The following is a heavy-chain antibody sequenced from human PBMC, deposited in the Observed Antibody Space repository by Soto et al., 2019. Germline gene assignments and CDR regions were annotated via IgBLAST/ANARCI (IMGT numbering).Heavy chain of an antibody. CDR3: ARGISTTRYYYYYGMDV. V-gene: IGHV1-46*01. J-gene: IGHJ6*02. D-gene: IGHD2-2*01. CDR1: GYTLTSYN. CDR2: INPSGGIT. Sequence: ASVKVSCKASGYTLTSYNLHWVLQAPGQGPEWMGIINPSGGITNDAQKFQDRVTMTSDTSTSTVYMELSSLRSEDTAVYYCARGISTTRYYYYYGMDVWGQGTTVTVSS.